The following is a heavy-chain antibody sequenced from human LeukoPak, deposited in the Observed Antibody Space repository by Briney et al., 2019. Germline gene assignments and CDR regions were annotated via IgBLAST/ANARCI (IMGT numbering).Heavy chain of an antibody. CDR2: IYYSGST. CDR1: GGSISSSSYY. V-gene: IGHV4-39*01. CDR3: ARAYYSYYMDV. J-gene: IGHJ6*03. Sequence: SETLSLTCTVSGGSISSSSYYWGWIRQPPGKGLEWIGSIYYSGSTYYNPSLKSRVTISVDTSKNQFSLKLSSVTAADTAMYYCARAYYSYYMDVWGKGPTVTVSS.